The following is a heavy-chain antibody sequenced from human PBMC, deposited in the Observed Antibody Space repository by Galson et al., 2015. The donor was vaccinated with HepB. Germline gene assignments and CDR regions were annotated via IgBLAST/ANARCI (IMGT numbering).Heavy chain of an antibody. D-gene: IGHD1-1*01. Sequence: SLRLSCAASGFIFSNYALSWVRQAPGKGLEWVSAISGSGSHTYYTDSVKGRFSISRDNSKNTLYLQMNSLRVEDTAVYYCAPRGTGSDLGGWGQGTLVTVSS. J-gene: IGHJ4*02. CDR2: ISGSGSHT. V-gene: IGHV3-23*01. CDR1: GFIFSNYA. CDR3: APRGTGSDLGG.